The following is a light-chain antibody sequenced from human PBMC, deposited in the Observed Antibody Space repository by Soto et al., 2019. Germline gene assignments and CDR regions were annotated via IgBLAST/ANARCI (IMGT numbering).Light chain of an antibody. CDR3: QVWDSSSDHVV. CDR1: NIGSKS. J-gene: IGLJ2*01. Sequence: SYELTQPPSVSVAPGQTARITCGGTNIGSKSVHWYQQKPGQAPVLVVYDDSDRPSGIPDRFSGSNSGNTATLTISRVEAGDEAYYYCQVWDSSSDHVVFCGGTKVTVL. V-gene: IGLV3-21*02. CDR2: DDS.